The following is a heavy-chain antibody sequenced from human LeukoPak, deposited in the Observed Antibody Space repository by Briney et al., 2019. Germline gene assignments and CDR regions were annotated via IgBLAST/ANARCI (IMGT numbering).Heavy chain of an antibody. V-gene: IGHV3-48*04. D-gene: IGHD6-13*01. CDR2: ISSSSGTI. Sequence: GGSLRLSCAASGFILSSHSTNWVRQAPGKGLEWVSYISSSSGTINYADSVKGRFTISRDNAKNSLYLQMNSLRAEDTAVYYCARIGYSSSSFDYWGQGTLVTVSS. CDR1: GFILSSHS. J-gene: IGHJ4*02. CDR3: ARIGYSSSSFDY.